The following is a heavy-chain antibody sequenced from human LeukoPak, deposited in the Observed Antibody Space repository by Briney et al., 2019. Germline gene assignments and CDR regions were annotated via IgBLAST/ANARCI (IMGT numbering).Heavy chain of an antibody. CDR1: GGSISSGSDY. Sequence: PSETLSLTCTVSGGSISSGSDYWSWIRQPAGKGLEWIGRIYTSGSTDCNPSLKSRVTISVDTSKNQFSLKLSSVTAADTAVYYCARSPYCTNGVCYPRYYFDYWGQGTLVTVSS. V-gene: IGHV4-61*02. CDR2: IYTSGST. CDR3: ARSPYCTNGVCYPRYYFDY. D-gene: IGHD2-8*01. J-gene: IGHJ4*02.